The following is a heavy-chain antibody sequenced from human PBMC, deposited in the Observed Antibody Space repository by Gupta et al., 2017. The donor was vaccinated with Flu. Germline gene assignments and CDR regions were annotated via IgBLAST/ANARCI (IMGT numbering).Heavy chain of an antibody. CDR3: AKDRSGNPAIDY. V-gene: IGHV3-23*01. CDR2: VGAGGDRT. J-gene: IGHJ4*02. CDR1: GLNFSDYA. Sequence: EVQLLESGGALVQPGGSLRLSCAASGLNFSDYAMNWVRQAPGKGLEWVSTVGAGGDRTYYADSVMGRFTISRDNSKNTVYLQMNSLRGDDTAVYYCAKDRSGNPAIDYWGQGTLVTVSA. D-gene: IGHD6-13*01.